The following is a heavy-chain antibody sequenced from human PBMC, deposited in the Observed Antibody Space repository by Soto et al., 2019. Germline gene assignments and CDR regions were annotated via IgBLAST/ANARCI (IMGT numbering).Heavy chain of an antibody. D-gene: IGHD2-8*01. CDR2: IYPGDSDT. CDR3: ARQGSNGAYYYYGMDV. CDR1: GYRLSSYW. J-gene: IGHJ6*02. Sequence: GESLKISCQGSGYRLSSYWIAWVRQMPGKGLEWMGIIYPGDSDTRYSPSFQGQVTMSVDKSNSTAYLHWSSLKASDTAMYYCARQGSNGAYYYYGMDVWGQGTTVTVSS. V-gene: IGHV5-51*01.